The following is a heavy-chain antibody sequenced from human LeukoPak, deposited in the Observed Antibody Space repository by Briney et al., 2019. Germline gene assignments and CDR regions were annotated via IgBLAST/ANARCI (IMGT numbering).Heavy chain of an antibody. Sequence: SETLSLTCTVSGGSIDSHCWSWIRQPPGKGLEWIGYVYSSGGTNYNPSFKSRVTMSVDTSMNQFSLMLSYVTAADTAIYYCATYRRDNTYFLDYWGQGTLVTVFS. D-gene: IGHD2-2*02. V-gene: IGHV4-59*11. CDR3: ATYRRDNTYFLDY. J-gene: IGHJ4*02. CDR1: GGSIDSHC. CDR2: VYSSGGT.